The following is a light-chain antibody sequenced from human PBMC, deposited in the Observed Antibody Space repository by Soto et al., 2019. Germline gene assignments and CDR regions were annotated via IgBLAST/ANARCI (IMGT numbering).Light chain of an antibody. CDR2: DNN. CDR3: GTWDTSLTAYV. V-gene: IGLV1-51*01. Sequence: QSVLTQPPSVSAAPGQKATISCSGSSSNIGSNYVSWYQQLPGTAPKLLIYDNNKRPSGIPDRFSGSKSGTSVTLDITGLQTGDEADYYCGTWDTSLTAYVFGSGTKLTVL. J-gene: IGLJ1*01. CDR1: SSNIGSNY.